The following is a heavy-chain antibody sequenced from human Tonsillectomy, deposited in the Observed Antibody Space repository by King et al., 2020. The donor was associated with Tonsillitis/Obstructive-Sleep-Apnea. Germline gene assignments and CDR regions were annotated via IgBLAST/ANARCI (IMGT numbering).Heavy chain of an antibody. D-gene: IGHD2-2*01. Sequence: VQLVESGGGLVQPGGSLRLSCSASGFTFSSYAMHWVRQAPGKGLEYVSAISSNGGSTYYADSVKGRFTISRDNSKNTLYLQMSSLRAEDTAVYYCVKDLRGAFIVVVPSGGFYPWGRGTLVTVSS. J-gene: IGHJ2*01. CDR2: ISSNGGST. V-gene: IGHV3-64D*06. CDR1: GFTFSSYA. CDR3: VKDLRGAFIVVVPSGGFYP.